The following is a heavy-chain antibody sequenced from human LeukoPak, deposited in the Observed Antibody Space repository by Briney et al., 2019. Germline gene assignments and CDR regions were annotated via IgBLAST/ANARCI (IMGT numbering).Heavy chain of an antibody. V-gene: IGHV4-59*01. CDR3: ARLRGNYFPDY. Sequence: SETLSLTCTVSGGSISSYYWTWIRQPPGKGLEWIGYIYYTGSTNYNPSLGSRVTISVDTSKNQVSLRLSSVTAADTAVYYCARLRGNYFPDYWGQGTLVTVSS. CDR1: GGSISSYY. D-gene: IGHD4-11*01. CDR2: IYYTGST. J-gene: IGHJ4*02.